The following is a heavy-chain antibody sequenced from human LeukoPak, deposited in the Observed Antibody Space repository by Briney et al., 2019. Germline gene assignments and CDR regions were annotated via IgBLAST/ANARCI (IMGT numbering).Heavy chain of an antibody. J-gene: IGHJ4*02. Sequence: PSGTLSLTCAVYGGSFSGYYWSWIRQPPGKGLEWIGEINLSGSTNYNPSLKGRVTMSVDTSKNQFSLKLSSVTGADTAVYYCARGLTDMSIVGASSAQYYFDYWGQGTLVTVSS. V-gene: IGHV4-34*01. CDR2: INLSGST. D-gene: IGHD1-26*01. CDR1: GGSFSGYY. CDR3: ARGLTDMSIVGASSAQYYFDY.